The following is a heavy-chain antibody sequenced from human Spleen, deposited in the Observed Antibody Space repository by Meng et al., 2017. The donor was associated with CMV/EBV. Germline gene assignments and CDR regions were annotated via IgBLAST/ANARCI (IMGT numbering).Heavy chain of an antibody. J-gene: IGHJ4*02. D-gene: IGHD2-21*01. CDR2: IYYSGST. CDR3: ARVVVIGSQYYFDY. Sequence: SETLSLTCTVSGGSIRSYYWTWIRQPPGKGLEWIGNIYYSGSTNYNPSLKSRVTISVDTSKNQFSLKLSSVTAADTAVYYCARVVVIGSQYYFDYWGQGTLVTVSS. V-gene: IGHV4-59*01. CDR1: GGSIRSYY.